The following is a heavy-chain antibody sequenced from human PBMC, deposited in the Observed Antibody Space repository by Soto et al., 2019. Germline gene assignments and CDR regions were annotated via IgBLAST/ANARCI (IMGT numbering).Heavy chain of an antibody. CDR1: GAGDTFSNYG. CDR3: WRHDKTALPPLDS. D-gene: IGHD1-1*01. V-gene: IGHV1-69*06. CDR2: TIPAFGTA. J-gene: IGHJ4*02. Sequence: QVHLVQSGAEVKSPGSAVKVSCQVSGAGDTFSNYGLNWVRQAPGQGLEWMGGTIPAFGTANYAEKFQDRVTITADTSTTTAYMELSSLRSDDTAVYYCWRHDKTALPPLDSWGQGTLVSVSS.